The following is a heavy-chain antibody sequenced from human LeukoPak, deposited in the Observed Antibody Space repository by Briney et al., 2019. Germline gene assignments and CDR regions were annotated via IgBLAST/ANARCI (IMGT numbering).Heavy chain of an antibody. J-gene: IGHJ5*02. CDR3: ARAGIVETPYNWFDP. V-gene: IGHV4-34*09. CDR1: GGSFSGYY. D-gene: IGHD2-15*01. CDR2: IYYSGST. Sequence: SETLSLTCAVYGGSFSGYYWSWIRQPPGKGLEWIGYIYYSGSTYYNPSLKSRVTISVDTSKNQFSLKLSSVTAADTAVYYCARAGIVETPYNWFDPWGQGTLVTVSS.